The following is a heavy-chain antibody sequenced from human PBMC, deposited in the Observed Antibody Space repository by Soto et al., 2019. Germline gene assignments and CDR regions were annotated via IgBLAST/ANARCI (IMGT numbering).Heavy chain of an antibody. J-gene: IGHJ4*02. D-gene: IGHD3-9*01. CDR3: ARGVGSSPPRY. Sequence: KPSETLSLTXTISGGSISVYYWSWIRQSPRQGLEWIGYVYDNGRPYYSPSLKSRVTISADTSKNQISLKLTSATAADTAVYYCARGVGSSPPRYWGRGTLVTVSS. CDR1: GGSISVYY. V-gene: IGHV4-59*01. CDR2: VYDNGRP.